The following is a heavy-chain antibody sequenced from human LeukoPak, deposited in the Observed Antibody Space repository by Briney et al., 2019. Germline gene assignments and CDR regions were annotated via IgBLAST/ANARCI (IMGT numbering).Heavy chain of an antibody. CDR1: GGSISSYY. J-gene: IGHJ3*02. V-gene: IGHV4-59*08. CDR3: ARKGVVNADAFDI. D-gene: IGHD3-3*01. CDR2: IYYSGIT. Sequence: SETLSLTCTVSGGSISSYYWSWIRQPPGKGLEWIGYIYYSGITNYNPSLKSRVTISVDTSKNQFSLKLSSVTAADTAVYYCARKGVVNADAFDIWGQGTMVSVSS.